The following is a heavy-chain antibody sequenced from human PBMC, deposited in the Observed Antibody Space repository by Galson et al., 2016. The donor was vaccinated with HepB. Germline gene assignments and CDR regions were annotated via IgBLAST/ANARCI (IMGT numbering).Heavy chain of an antibody. V-gene: IGHV3-53*01. CDR2: IYSDGST. D-gene: IGHD3-22*01. CDR3: ARDPYYYDSRGYTTGFDV. Sequence: SLRLSCAASGFIVDNNYMNWVRQAPGKGLEWVSVIYSDGSTYYADSVKGRFSTTGDNSKNMLYHQMNTLRAEDTAVYYCARDPYYYDSRGYTTGFDVWGQGTMVTVSS. CDR1: GFIVDNNY. J-gene: IGHJ3*01.